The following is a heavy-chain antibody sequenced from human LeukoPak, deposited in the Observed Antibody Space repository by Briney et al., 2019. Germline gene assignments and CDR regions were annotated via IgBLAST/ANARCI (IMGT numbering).Heavy chain of an antibody. CDR3: ARGRLSSSWPFDY. CDR1: GGSFSGYY. D-gene: IGHD6-13*01. V-gene: IGHV4-34*01. Sequence: SETLSLTCAVYGGSFSGYYWSWVRQPPGKGLEWIGEINHSGSTNYNPSLKSRVTISVDTSKNQFSLKLSSVTAADTAVYYCARGRLSSSWPFDYWGQGTLVTVSS. CDR2: INHSGST. J-gene: IGHJ4*02.